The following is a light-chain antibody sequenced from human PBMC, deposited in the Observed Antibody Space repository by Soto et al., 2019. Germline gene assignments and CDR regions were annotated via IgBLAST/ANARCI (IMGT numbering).Light chain of an antibody. Sequence: DIQMTQSPSSLSTSVGGRVTITCRSSQRISTFLNWYQQKPGKAPKLLIYGASNLESGAPSTFSGSGSGTDFTLTISSLQPEDFATYYCQQCFSTPLLTFGGGTKVDIK. J-gene: IGKJ4*01. CDR1: QRISTF. V-gene: IGKV1-39*01. CDR2: GAS. CDR3: QQCFSTPLLT.